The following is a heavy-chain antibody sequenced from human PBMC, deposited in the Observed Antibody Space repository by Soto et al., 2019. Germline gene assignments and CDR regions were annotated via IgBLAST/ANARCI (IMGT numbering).Heavy chain of an antibody. Sequence: ASVNVSCKASGYTFTSYYMHWVRQAPGQGLGWMGIINPSGGSTSYAQKFQGRVTMTRDTSTSTVYMELSSLRSEDTAVYYCARGRYGDYVDYWGQGTLVTVSS. D-gene: IGHD4-17*01. CDR2: INPSGGST. J-gene: IGHJ4*02. CDR3: ARGRYGDYVDY. V-gene: IGHV1-46*03. CDR1: GYTFTSYY.